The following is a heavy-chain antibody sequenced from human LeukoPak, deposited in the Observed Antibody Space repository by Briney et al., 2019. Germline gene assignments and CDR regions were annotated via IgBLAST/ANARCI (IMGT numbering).Heavy chain of an antibody. D-gene: IGHD5-24*01. CDR2: INPNSGGT. V-gene: IGHV1-2*02. CDR1: GYTFTGYY. J-gene: IGHJ4*02. CDR3: ARDGYSYGQFDY. Sequence: ASVKVSCKASGYTFTGYYIHWVRQDPGQGLEWMGWINPNSGGTNFAQKFQGRLTMTRDTSISTAHMELSSLGSDDTAVYYCARDGYSYGQFDYWGQGTLVTVSS.